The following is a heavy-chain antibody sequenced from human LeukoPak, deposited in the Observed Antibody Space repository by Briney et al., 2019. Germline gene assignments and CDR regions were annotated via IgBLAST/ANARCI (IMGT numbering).Heavy chain of an antibody. D-gene: IGHD2-2*01. Sequence: PSETLSLTCTVPGGSISSYYWGWIRQPPGKGLEWIASMSYNGDTYYKSSLKSRVAISVDTPKNQFSLNLTSVTAADTAVYFCASNPTSSLLRGHVPDIWGQGALVIVSS. J-gene: IGHJ3*02. CDR2: MSYNGDT. CDR1: GGSISSYY. V-gene: IGHV4-39*01. CDR3: ASNPTSSLLRGHVPDI.